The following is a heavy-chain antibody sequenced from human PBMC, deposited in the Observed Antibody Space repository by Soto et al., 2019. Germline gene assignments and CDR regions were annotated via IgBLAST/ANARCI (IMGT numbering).Heavy chain of an antibody. V-gene: IGHV2-5*02. D-gene: IGHD3-3*01. J-gene: IGHJ5*02. Sequence: QITLKESGPTLVKPTQTLTVTCTFSGFSLTSSGVGVGWIRQPPEKALEWVALIYWDDDIRYSPSLKSRLTIPKDTSKNQVVLKMTNMDPVDTATYSCARSYYGFQGPPIRGFDPWGQGILVTVSS. CDR2: IYWDDDI. CDR3: ARSYYGFQGPPIRGFDP. CDR1: GFSLTSSGVG.